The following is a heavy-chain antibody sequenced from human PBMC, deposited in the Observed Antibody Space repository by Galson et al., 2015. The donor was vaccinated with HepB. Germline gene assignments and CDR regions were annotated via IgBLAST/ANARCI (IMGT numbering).Heavy chain of an antibody. J-gene: IGHJ4*02. CDR3: ARFTGYDDYAPGGFDS. D-gene: IGHD4-17*01. CDR1: GASIDSGGHS. CDR2: IYHGENT. Sequence: TLSLTCAVSGASIDSGGHSWSWIRQPPGKGLEWIGYIYHGENTYYNPSLKSRVTISVNKSKNQFSLKLTSVTAADTAVYYCARFTGYDDYAPGGFDSWGQGTLVAVSS. V-gene: IGHV4-30-2*01.